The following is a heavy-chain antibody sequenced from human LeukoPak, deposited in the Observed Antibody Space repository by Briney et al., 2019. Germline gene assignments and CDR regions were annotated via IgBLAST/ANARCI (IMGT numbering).Heavy chain of an antibody. CDR1: GFTVSSNY. V-gene: IGHV3-66*01. CDR3: ASHYDVPLYYFDY. J-gene: IGHJ4*02. Sequence: GGSLRLSCAASGFTVSSNYMSWVRQAPGKGLEWVSGIYSGGSTYYADSVKGRFTISRDNSKNTLYLQMNSLRAEDTAVYYCASHYDVPLYYFDYWGQGTLVTVSS. D-gene: IGHD3-22*01. CDR2: IYSGGST.